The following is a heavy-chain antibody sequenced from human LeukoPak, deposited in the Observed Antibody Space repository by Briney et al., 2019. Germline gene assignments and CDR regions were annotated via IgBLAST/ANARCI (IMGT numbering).Heavy chain of an antibody. CDR2: IYDSGST. CDR1: GGSISSYY. J-gene: IGHJ6*04. D-gene: IGHD6-13*01. CDR3: ARDGIAAAGDNPLNYYYGMDV. V-gene: IGHV4-59*01. Sequence: SETLSLTCTVSGGSISSYYWSWIRQLPGKGLEWIGYIYDSGSTNYNPSLKSRVTISVDTSKNQFSLNLHSVTAADTAVYYCARDGIAAAGDNPLNYYYGMDVWGKGTTVTVSS.